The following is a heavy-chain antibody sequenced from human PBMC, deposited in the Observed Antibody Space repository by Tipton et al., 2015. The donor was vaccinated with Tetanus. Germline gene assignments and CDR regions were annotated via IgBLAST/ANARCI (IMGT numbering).Heavy chain of an antibody. V-gene: IGHV3-30*18. Sequence: SLRLSCAASGFTFSSYAMHWVRQAPGKGLEWVAVISYDGSHKYYADSVKGRFSISRDNSKNTLYLQMNSLRTEDTALYYCAKGVAPVWEWSFDLLGRGTLVTVSS. D-gene: IGHD3-3*01. J-gene: IGHJ2*01. CDR2: ISYDGSHK. CDR1: GFTFSSYA. CDR3: AKGVAPVWEWSFDL.